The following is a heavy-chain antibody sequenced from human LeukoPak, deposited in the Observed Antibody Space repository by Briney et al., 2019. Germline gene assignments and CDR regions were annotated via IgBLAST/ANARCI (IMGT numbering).Heavy chain of an antibody. V-gene: IGHV4-31*03. CDR1: GDSMSNGGYF. J-gene: IGHJ4*02. D-gene: IGHD1-1*01. Sequence: SQTLSLTCTVSGDSMSNGGYFWSWIRQHPGKGLEWIGYIYYTGSTTYNPSLQSRVTISVDTSKNNFSLRLNPVTAADTAVYFCARGLPGARIPYHFDSWGQGTLVAVSS. CDR2: IYYTGST. CDR3: ARGLPGARIPYHFDS.